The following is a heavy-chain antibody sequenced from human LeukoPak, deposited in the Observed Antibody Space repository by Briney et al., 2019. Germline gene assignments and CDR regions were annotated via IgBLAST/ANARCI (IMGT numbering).Heavy chain of an antibody. CDR2: ISGSGGST. CDR1: GFTFSSYG. CDR3: AKDRDSYGWVIDY. Sequence: GGTLRLSCAASGFTFSSYGMSWVRQAPGKGLEWVSVISGSGGSTYYADSVKGRFTISRDNSNNTLSLQMNSLRAEDTAVYYCAKDRDSYGWVIDYWGQGTLVTVSS. D-gene: IGHD5-18*01. J-gene: IGHJ4*02. V-gene: IGHV3-23*01.